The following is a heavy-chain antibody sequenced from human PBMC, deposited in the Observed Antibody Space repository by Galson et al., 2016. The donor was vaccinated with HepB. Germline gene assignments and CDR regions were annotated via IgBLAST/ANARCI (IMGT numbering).Heavy chain of an antibody. V-gene: IGHV3-7*03. CDR1: GSSIRKYW. CDR3: ARVITFYDLMDC. D-gene: IGHD3-3*01. Sequence: SLRLSCAASGSSIRKYWMQWVRLVPGKGLEWVASISDDGGKAYHVDSVKGRFTISRDTAKNSLYLQMNSLRAEDTAVYFCARVITFYDLMDCWGQGAVDTDSS. CDR2: ISDDGGKA. J-gene: IGHJ4*02.